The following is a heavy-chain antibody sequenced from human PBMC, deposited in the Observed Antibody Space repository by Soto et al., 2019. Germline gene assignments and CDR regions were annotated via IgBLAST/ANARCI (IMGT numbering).Heavy chain of an antibody. V-gene: IGHV4-31*03. Sequence: QVQLQESGPGLVKPSQTLSLTCTVSGGSISSGGYYWSWIRQHPGKGLEWIGYIYYSGSTYYNQSLKSRVTISVDTSKNQFSLKLSSVTAADTAVYYCARGDTMVRGVTIYYFDYWGQGTLVTVSS. CDR2: IYYSGST. D-gene: IGHD3-10*01. CDR3: ARGDTMVRGVTIYYFDY. J-gene: IGHJ4*02. CDR1: GGSISSGGYY.